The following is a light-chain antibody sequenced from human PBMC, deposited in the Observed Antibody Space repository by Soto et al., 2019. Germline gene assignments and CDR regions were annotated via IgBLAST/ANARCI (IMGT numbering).Light chain of an antibody. J-gene: IGLJ1*01. CDR3: SSYTSSSTLV. CDR1: SSDVGGYNY. Sequence: QSVLTQPASVSGSPGQSITVSCTGTSSDVGGYNYVSWYQQHPGKAPKLMIYDVSNRPSGVSNRFPGSKSGNTASLTISGLQAGDEADYYCSSYTSSSTLVFGTGTKVTVL. V-gene: IGLV2-14*01. CDR2: DVS.